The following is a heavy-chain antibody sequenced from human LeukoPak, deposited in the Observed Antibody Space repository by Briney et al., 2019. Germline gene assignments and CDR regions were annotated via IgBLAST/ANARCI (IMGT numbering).Heavy chain of an antibody. V-gene: IGHV1-69*05. CDR1: GGTFSSYA. D-gene: IGHD1-26*01. J-gene: IGHJ6*03. Sequence: ASVKVSCNASGGTFSSYAISWVRQAPGQGLEWMGGTIPIFGTANYAQKFQGRVTITTDESTSTAYMELSSLRSEDTAVYYCARGLVGATTGYYYYMDVWGKGTTVTVSS. CDR3: ARGLVGATTGYYYYMDV. CDR2: TIPIFGTA.